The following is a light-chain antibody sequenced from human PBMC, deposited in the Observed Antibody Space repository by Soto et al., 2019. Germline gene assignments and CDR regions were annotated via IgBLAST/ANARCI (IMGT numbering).Light chain of an antibody. J-gene: IGKJ2*01. CDR2: GAS. Sequence: EIVMTQSPATLSLSPGERVTLSCRASQSVSSKLAWYQQKPGQAPRLLIYGASISATDIPARFSGSGSGTEFTLTISRLHSEDFAIFYCQQYSNWPYTFGQGXKXXI. CDR3: QQYSNWPYT. V-gene: IGKV3-15*01. CDR1: QSVSSK.